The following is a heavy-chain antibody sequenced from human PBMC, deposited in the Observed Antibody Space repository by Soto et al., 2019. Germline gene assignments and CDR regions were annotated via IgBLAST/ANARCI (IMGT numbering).Heavy chain of an antibody. Sequence: SETLSLTCAVSGDSISSGGYSWTWIRQPPGKGLEWIGHIYQSGSTLYNPSLESRVTISVDKSKNQFSLELSSVTAADTAVYYCARLKTYDILSKSDYWGQGSLVTVSS. CDR1: GDSISSGGYS. D-gene: IGHD3-9*01. CDR2: IYQSGST. CDR3: ARLKTYDILSKSDY. V-gene: IGHV4-30-2*01. J-gene: IGHJ4*02.